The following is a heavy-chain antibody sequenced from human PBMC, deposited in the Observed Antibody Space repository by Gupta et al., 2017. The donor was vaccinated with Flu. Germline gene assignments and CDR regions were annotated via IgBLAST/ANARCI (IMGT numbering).Heavy chain of an antibody. V-gene: IGHV3-23*01. CDR3: AKGSGYSFDP. CDR2: ISARGVGT. D-gene: IGHD3-10*01. J-gene: IGHJ5*02. Sequence: MRWVRQAPGKGLEWVSTISARGVGTYYADSVKGRFTISGDNSKNTLYLQMNSLRAEDTGVYYCAKGSGYSFDPWGQGTLVTVSS.